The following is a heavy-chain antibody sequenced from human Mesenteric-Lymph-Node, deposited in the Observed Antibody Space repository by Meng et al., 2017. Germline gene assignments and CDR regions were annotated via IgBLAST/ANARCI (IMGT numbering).Heavy chain of an antibody. CDR3: ARGGNFDP. V-gene: IGHV7-4-1*02. Sequence: QVQLVQSGSELKKPGASVKVSCKASGYTFSTYTINWVRQAHGRGLERMGRISTNTGTPTYTQGFTGRFVFSLDTSVSTAYLQISSLKAEDTAVYYCARGGNFDPWGQGTLVPSPQ. CDR1: GYTFSTYT. D-gene: IGHD2/OR15-2a*01. J-gene: IGHJ5*02. CDR2: ISTNTGTP.